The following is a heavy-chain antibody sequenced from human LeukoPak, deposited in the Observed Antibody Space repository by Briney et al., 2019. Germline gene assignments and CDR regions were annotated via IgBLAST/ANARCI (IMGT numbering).Heavy chain of an antibody. CDR2: INHSGST. CDR1: GGSLSDHY. V-gene: IGHV4-34*01. Sequence: PSETLSLTCAVYGGSLSDHYWSWFRQPPGKGLEWIGEINHSGSTNYNPSLKSRVTISVDTSKNQFSLKLSSVTAADTAVYYCARTTGGYDSSGYYYDPINDYWGQGTLVTVSS. CDR3: ARTTGGYDSSGYYYDPINDY. D-gene: IGHD3-22*01. J-gene: IGHJ4*02.